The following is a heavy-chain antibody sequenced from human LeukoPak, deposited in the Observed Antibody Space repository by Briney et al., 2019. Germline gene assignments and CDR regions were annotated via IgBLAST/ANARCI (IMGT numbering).Heavy chain of an antibody. V-gene: IGHV1-2*02. J-gene: IGHJ4*02. CDR2: INPNSGGT. D-gene: IGHD4-17*01. CDR3: ARGASTVTTWGTIDY. Sequence: GASVKVSCKASGYTFTGYYMHWVRQAPGQGLEWMGWINPNSGGTNYAQKFQGRVTMTRDTSISTAYMELSRLRSDDTAVYYCARGASTVTTWGTIDYWGQGTLVTVSS. CDR1: GYTFTGYY.